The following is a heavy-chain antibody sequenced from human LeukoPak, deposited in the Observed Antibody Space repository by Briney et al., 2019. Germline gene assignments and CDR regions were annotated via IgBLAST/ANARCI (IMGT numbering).Heavy chain of an antibody. CDR3: AVDNDYGGYGI. V-gene: IGHV4-31*03. D-gene: IGHD4-23*01. CDR2: IYYSGST. CDR1: GASISSGDYY. Sequence: SETLSLTCTVSGASISSGDYYWSWIRQHPGKGLEWIGYIYYSGSTYYNPSLKSRVTISVDTSKNQFSLKLSSVTAADTAVYYCAVDNDYGGYGIWGQGTMVTVSS. J-gene: IGHJ3*02.